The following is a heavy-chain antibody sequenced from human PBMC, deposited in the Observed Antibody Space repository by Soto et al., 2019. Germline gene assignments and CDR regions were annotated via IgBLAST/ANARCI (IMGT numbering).Heavy chain of an antibody. CDR3: ARVGGSSSPGGFDP. V-gene: IGHV4-4*02. CDR2: IYHSGST. Sequence: LSLTCAVSGGSISSSNWWSWVRQPPGKGLEWIGEIYHSGSTNYNPSLKSRVTISVDKSKNQFSLKLSSVTAADTAVYYCARVGGSSSPGGFDPWGQGXLVTVHS. D-gene: IGHD6-6*01. CDR1: GGSISSSNW. J-gene: IGHJ5*02.